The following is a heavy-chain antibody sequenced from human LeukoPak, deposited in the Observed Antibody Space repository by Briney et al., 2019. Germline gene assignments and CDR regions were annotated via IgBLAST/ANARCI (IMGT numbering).Heavy chain of an antibody. CDR2: MNPNSGNS. J-gene: IGHJ5*02. CDR3: ARRGGPEQQLVSFKEDERFDP. CDR1: GYTFTSYD. Sequence: GASVKVSCKASGYTFTSYDINWVRQATGQWLEWMGWMNPNSGNSGYAQKFQGRVTMTRDTSTSTVYMELSSLRSEDTAVYYCARRGGPEQQLVSFKEDERFDPWGQGTLVTVSS. D-gene: IGHD6-13*01. V-gene: IGHV1-8*01.